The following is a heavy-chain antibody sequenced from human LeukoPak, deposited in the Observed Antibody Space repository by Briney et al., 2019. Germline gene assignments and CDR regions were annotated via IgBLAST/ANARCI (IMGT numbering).Heavy chain of an antibody. CDR1: VYTFTDYY. V-gene: IGHV1-2*02. CDR2: INPNSGGT. CDR3: ARDRHLWFGEIDFDY. Sequence: ASVNVSCKASVYTFTDYYMHWVRQAPGQGREGMGWINPNSGGTNYAQKCQGRVTMTRDTSISTAYMELSRLRSDDTAVYYCARDRHLWFGEIDFDYWGQGTLVTVSS. D-gene: IGHD3-10*01. J-gene: IGHJ4*02.